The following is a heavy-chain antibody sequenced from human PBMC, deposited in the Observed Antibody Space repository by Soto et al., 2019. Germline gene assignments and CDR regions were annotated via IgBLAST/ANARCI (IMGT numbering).Heavy chain of an antibody. CDR1: GYTFTSNG. CDR2: INPNSGGT. V-gene: IGHV1-2*04. J-gene: IGHJ4*02. Sequence: ASVKVSCKTSGYTFTSNGISWVRQAPGQGLEWMGWINPNSGGTNYAQKFQGWVTMTRDTSISTAYMELSRLRSDDTAVYYCGREGTAGAGVLYYFDYWGRGTLVTFS. D-gene: IGHD6-19*01. CDR3: GREGTAGAGVLYYFDY.